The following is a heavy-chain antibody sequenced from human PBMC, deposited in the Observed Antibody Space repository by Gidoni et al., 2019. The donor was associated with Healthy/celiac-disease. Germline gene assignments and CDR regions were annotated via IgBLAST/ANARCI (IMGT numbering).Heavy chain of an antibody. CDR2: IRSKANSYAT. V-gene: IGHV3-73*02. D-gene: IGHD2-15*01. CDR3: TTPEYCSGGSCYPRDYYYGMDV. CDR1: GFTFSGSA. J-gene: IGHJ6*02. Sequence: EVQLVESGGGLVQPGGSLKLSCAASGFTFSGSAMHWVRQASGKGLEWVGRIRSKANSYATAYAASVKGRFTISRDDSKNTAYLQMNSLKTEDTAVYYCTTPEYCSGGSCYPRDYYYGMDVWGQGTTVTVSS.